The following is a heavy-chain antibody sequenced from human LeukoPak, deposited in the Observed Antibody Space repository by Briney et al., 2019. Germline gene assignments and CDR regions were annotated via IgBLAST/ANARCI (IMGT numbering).Heavy chain of an antibody. CDR1: GFTFSSYS. Sequence: GGSLRLTCAASGFTFSSYSMNWVRQAPGKGLEWVSSISSSSSYIYYADSVKGRFTISRDNAKNSLNLQMNSLRAEDTAVYYCARDPTFPWVNQATTYCGQGTLVTVSS. V-gene: IGHV3-21*01. CDR3: ARDPTFPWVNQATTY. D-gene: IGHD1-26*01. J-gene: IGHJ4*02. CDR2: ISSSSSYI.